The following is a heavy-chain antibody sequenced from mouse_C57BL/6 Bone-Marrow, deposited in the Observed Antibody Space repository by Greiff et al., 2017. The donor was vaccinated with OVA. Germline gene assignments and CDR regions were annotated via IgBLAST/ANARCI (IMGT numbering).Heavy chain of an antibody. V-gene: IGHV1-55*01. D-gene: IGHD2-12*01. J-gene: IGHJ2*01. CDR3: ARWAIDFDY. CDR2: IYPGSGST. Sequence: QVQLKESGAELVKPGASVKMSCKASGYTFTSYWITWVKQRPGQGLEWIGDIYPGSGSTNYNEKFKSKATLTVDTSSSTAYMQLSSLTSEDSAVYYCARWAIDFDYWGQGTTLTVSS. CDR1: GYTFTSYW.